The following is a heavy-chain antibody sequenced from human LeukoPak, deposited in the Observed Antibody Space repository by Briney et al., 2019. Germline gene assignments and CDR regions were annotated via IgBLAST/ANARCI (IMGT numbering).Heavy chain of an antibody. CDR1: GFTFSNYS. V-gene: IGHV3-48*04. CDR3: ARDYCSGPKCYFIDY. CDR2: ITSSSTV. Sequence: GGSLRLSCAASGFTFSNYSMNWVRHAPGKGLEWVSYITSSSTVYYAGSVKGRFTISRDNAKNSLFLQMNSLRAEDTAVYYCARDYCSGPKCYFIDYWGQGALVTVSS. D-gene: IGHD2-15*01. J-gene: IGHJ4*02.